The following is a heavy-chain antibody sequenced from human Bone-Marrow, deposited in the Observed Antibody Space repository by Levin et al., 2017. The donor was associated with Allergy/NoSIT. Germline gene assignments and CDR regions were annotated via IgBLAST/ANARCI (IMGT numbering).Heavy chain of an antibody. CDR2: ITGSGNRA. Sequence: GGSLRLSCAASGFTFSTYAMSWFRQAPGRGLEWVSAITGSGNRAYYADSVKGRFTCSRDNSKNTLYLQMNSLRAEDSALYYCSKDRSLPRDYFDSWGQGTLVTVSS. J-gene: IGHJ4*02. V-gene: IGHV3-23*01. CDR1: GFTFSTYA. CDR3: SKDRSLPRDYFDS.